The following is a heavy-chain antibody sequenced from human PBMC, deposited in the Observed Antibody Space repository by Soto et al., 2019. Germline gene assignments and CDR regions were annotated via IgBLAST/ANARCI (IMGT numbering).Heavy chain of an antibody. CDR2: ISYDGNKK. J-gene: IGHJ4*02. V-gene: IGHV3-30-3*01. D-gene: IGHD6-19*01. CDR3: ARSVAVAGLDY. Sequence: QVQLVESGGGVVQPGRSLRLSCAASGFTLSSYSMHWVRQAPGKGLEWVGVISYDGNKKYYRDSVKGRFSISRDTSNNTVHLQMNSLRPDDTAVYYCARSVAVAGLDYWGQGSLVTVS. CDR1: GFTLSSYS.